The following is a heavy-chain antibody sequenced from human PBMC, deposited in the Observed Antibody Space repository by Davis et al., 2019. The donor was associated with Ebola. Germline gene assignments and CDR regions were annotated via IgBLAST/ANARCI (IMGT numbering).Heavy chain of an antibody. CDR2: TYYRSKWYN. Sequence: HSQTLSLTCDISGDSVSSNSAAWNWIRQSPSRGLEWMGRTYYRSKWYNDYAVSVKSRITINQDTSKNQFSLQLNSVTPEDTAVYFCARELPVATMVAAFDIWGQGTVVTVSS. CDR1: GDSVSSNSAA. D-gene: IGHD5-24*01. CDR3: ARELPVATMVAAFDI. V-gene: IGHV6-1*01. J-gene: IGHJ3*02.